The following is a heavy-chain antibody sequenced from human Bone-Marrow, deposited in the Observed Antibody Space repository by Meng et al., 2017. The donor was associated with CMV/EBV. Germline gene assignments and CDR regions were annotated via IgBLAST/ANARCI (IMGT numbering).Heavy chain of an antibody. V-gene: IGHV3-13*01. CDR3: ARVRLRWGFFDY. J-gene: IGHJ4*02. CDR1: GFTFSKYD. CDR2: VGPAGDT. Sequence: GESLKISCAASGFTFSKYDMHWVRQATGKGLEWVSAVGPAGDTYYSGSVKGRFTISRENAKNSLYLQMNSLRAGDTAVYYCARVRLRWGFFDYWVQGTLVTVSS. D-gene: IGHD4-23*01.